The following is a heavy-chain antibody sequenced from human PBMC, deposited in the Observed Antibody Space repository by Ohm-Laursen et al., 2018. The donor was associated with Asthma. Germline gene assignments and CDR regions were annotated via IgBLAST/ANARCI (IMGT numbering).Heavy chain of an antibody. V-gene: IGHV3-30*18. Sequence: SLRLSCTASGLTINRYGLHWVRRAPGKGLEWVAFISYDENKKYYADSVKGRFTISRDNSKNTLYLQMNSLRPDDTAVYYCAKDDSSAWTHFDYWGQGTLVTISS. CDR3: AKDDSSAWTHFDY. D-gene: IGHD6-19*01. J-gene: IGHJ4*02. CDR2: ISYDENKK. CDR1: GLTINRYG.